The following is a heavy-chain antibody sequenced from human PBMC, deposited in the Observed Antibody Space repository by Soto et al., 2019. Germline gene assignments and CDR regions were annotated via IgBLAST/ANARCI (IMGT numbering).Heavy chain of an antibody. CDR1: GXTFGDSY. CDR2: ISPGSRYP. V-gene: IGHV3-11*06. J-gene: IGHJ5*02. Sequence: GSLILSCTGSGXTFGDSYMSWIRQAPGKGLEWLSYISPGSRYPAYADSVKGRFTISRDNAKRSLYLQMMRMTAEDTAIYYCVRGGGGGLFDPWGQGTMVTVSS. D-gene: IGHD2-15*01. CDR3: VRGGGGGLFDP.